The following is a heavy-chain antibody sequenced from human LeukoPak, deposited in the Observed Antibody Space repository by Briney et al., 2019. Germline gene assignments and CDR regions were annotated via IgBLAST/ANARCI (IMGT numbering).Heavy chain of an antibody. CDR3: ARVGDFWSGYLFDY. V-gene: IGHV4-4*07. CDR2: IYTSGST. D-gene: IGHD3-3*01. CDR1: GGSISSYY. J-gene: IGHJ4*02. Sequence: EASETLSLTCTVSGGSISSYYWSWIRQPAGKGLEWIGRIYTSGSTNYNPSLKSRVTMSVDTSKNQFSLKLSSVTAADTAVYYCARVGDFWSGYLFDYWGQGTLVTVSS.